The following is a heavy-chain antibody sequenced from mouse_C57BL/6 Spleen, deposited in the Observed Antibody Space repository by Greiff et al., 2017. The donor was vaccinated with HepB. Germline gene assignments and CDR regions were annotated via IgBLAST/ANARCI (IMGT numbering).Heavy chain of an antibody. CDR1: GFTFSDAW. Sequence: EVKLVESGGGLVQPGGSMKLSCAASGFTFSDAWMDWVRQSPEKGLEWVAEIRNKANNHATYYAESVKGRFTISRDDSKSSVYLQMNSLRAEDTGIYYCTKIYYYGSSYFFAYWGQGTLVTVSA. CDR2: IRNKANNHAT. D-gene: IGHD1-1*01. J-gene: IGHJ3*01. V-gene: IGHV6-6*01. CDR3: TKIYYYGSSYFFAY.